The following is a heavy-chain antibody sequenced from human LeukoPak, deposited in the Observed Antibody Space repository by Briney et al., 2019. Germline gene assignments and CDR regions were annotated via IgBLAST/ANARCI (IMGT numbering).Heavy chain of an antibody. D-gene: IGHD3-16*01. CDR2: INHSGST. J-gene: IGHJ6*03. V-gene: IGHV4-34*01. Sequence: SETLSLTCAVYGGSFSGYYWSWIRQPPGKGLEWIGEINHSGSTNYNPSLKSRVTISVDTSKNQFSLKLTSVTAADTAVYYCARETSQKGAHYMDVWGKGTTVTISS. CDR3: ARETSQKGAHYMDV. CDR1: GGSFSGYY.